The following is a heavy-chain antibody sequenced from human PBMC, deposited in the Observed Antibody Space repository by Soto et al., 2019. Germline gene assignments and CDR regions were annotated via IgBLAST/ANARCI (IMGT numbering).Heavy chain of an antibody. CDR2: IYYSGST. Sequence: QVQLQESGPGLVKPSETLSLTCTVSGGSISSYYWSWIRQPPGKGLEWIGYIYYSGSTNYNPSLKSRVTISVDTAKNQFSHHLSSVTAADTAVYYWARGTTPMWKFPRYYDYYMDVWGKGTTVTVSS. CDR3: ARGTTPMWKFPRYYDYYMDV. J-gene: IGHJ6*03. V-gene: IGHV4-59*01. CDR1: GGSISSYY. D-gene: IGHD4-4*01.